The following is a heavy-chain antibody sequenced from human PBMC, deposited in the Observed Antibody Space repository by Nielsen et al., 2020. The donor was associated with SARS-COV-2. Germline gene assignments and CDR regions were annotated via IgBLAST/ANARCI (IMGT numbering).Heavy chain of an antibody. J-gene: IGHJ4*02. D-gene: IGHD5-18*01. Sequence: SETLSLTCTVSGGSISSYYWSWIRQPPGKGLEWIGYIYYSGSTNYNPSLKSRVTISVDKSKNQFSLKLSSVTAADTAVYYCARRCGNSYGSEAFDYWGQGTLVTVSS. CDR2: IYYSGST. V-gene: IGHV4-59*12. CDR1: GGSISSYY. CDR3: ARRCGNSYGSEAFDY.